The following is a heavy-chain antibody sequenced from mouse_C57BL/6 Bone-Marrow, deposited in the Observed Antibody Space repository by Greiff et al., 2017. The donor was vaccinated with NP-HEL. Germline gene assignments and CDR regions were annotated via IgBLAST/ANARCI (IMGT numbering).Heavy chain of an antibody. CDR2: ISYDGSN. D-gene: IGHD4-1*01. J-gene: IGHJ2*01. CDR3: ARGPGTLDY. Sequence: EVKLQESGPGLVKPSQSLSLTCSVTGYSITSGYYWNWIRQFPGNKLEWMGYISYDGSNNYNPSLKNRISITRDTSKNQFFLKLNSVTTEDTATYYCARGPGTLDYWGQGTTLTVSS. CDR1: GYSITSGYY. V-gene: IGHV3-6*01.